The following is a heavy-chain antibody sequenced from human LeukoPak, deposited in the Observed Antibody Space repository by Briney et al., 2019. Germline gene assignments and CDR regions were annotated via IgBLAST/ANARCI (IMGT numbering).Heavy chain of an antibody. CDR2: MNPNNSDI. CDR3: VRVPPGTTIYAY. CDR1: GYTFTSYH. J-gene: IGHJ4*02. D-gene: IGHD1-14*01. Sequence: ASVKVSCKASGYTFTSYHINWVRQATGQGLEWVGWMNPNNSDIGYAQKFQGRVTMTRNTSIGTAHMELSSLRSEDTAIYYCVRVPPGTTIYAYWGQGTLVTASS. V-gene: IGHV1-8*01.